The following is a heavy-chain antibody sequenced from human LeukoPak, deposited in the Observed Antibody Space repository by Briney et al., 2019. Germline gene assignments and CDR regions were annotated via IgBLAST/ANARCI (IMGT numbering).Heavy chain of an antibody. CDR1: GGTFTSYT. V-gene: IGHV1-69*02. CDR2: IIPILGIA. Sequence: SVKLSCKASGGTFTSYTISWVRQAPGQGLEWMGRIIPILGIANYAQKFPGRVTITADKSTSTAYMELSSLRSEDTAVYYCARGPHCSSTSRYRNWFDPWGQGTLVTVSS. J-gene: IGHJ5*02. D-gene: IGHD2-2*01. CDR3: ARGPHCSSTSRYRNWFDP.